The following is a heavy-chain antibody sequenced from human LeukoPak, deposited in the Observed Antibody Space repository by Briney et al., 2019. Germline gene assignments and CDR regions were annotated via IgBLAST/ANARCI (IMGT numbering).Heavy chain of an antibody. Sequence: ASVKVSCKASGYTFNTYGITWVRQAPGQGLEWMGWISGYNGKTKYAQKLQDRVTMTTDTSTTTAYMELRSLTSDDTAVYYCARGPHGDSPNLLDSWGQGTLVTVSS. J-gene: IGHJ4*02. CDR3: ARGPHGDSPNLLDS. D-gene: IGHD4-17*01. CDR2: ISGYNGKT. V-gene: IGHV1-18*01. CDR1: GYTFNTYG.